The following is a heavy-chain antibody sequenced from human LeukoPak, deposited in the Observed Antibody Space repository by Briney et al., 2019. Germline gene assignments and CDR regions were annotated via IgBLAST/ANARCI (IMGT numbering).Heavy chain of an antibody. CDR3: AREKDKYCSSTSCSTRGDTLDY. CDR2: IIPIFGTA. D-gene: IGHD2-2*01. Sequence: ASVKVSCKASGGTFISYAISWVRQAPGQGLEWMGGIIPIFGTANYAQKFQGRVTITTDESTSTAYMELSSLRSEDTAVYYCAREKDKYCSSTSCSTRGDTLDYWGQGTLVTVSS. V-gene: IGHV1-69*05. CDR1: GGTFISYA. J-gene: IGHJ4*02.